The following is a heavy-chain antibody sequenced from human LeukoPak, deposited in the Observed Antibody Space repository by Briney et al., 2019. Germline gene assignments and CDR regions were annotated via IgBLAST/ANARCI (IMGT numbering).Heavy chain of an antibody. CDR3: AKWSSGSPGDY. J-gene: IGHJ4*02. CDR1: GFTFSSYA. CDR2: ISGSGGST. V-gene: IGHV3-23*01. Sequence: GGSLRLSCAASGFTFSSYATSWVRQAPGKGLEWVSGISGSGGSTYYADSVKGRFTISRDNSKNTLYLQMNSLRAEDTAVHYCAKWSSGSPGDYWGQGTLVTVSS. D-gene: IGHD1-26*01.